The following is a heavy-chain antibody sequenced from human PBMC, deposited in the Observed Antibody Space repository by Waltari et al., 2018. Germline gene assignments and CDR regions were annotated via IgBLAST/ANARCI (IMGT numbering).Heavy chain of an antibody. Sequence: QVQLVQSGAEVKKPGSSVKVSCKASGGTFSSSTVTWVRQAPGQGLDWMGRSVPMLVLTYYAQSFQGRVTISADESTSTVYMELRSLTFEDSAVYYCATSQSGTYYDAIVVWGQGTKVT. CDR1: GGTFSSST. D-gene: IGHD1-26*01. V-gene: IGHV1-69*02. CDR3: ATSQSGTYYDAIVV. J-gene: IGHJ3*01. CDR2: SVPMLVLT.